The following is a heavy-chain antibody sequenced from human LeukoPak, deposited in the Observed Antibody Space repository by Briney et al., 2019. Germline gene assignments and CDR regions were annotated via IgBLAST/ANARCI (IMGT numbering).Heavy chain of an antibody. Sequence: SQTLSLTCAISGDTVSSNSATWNWIRQSPSSGLEWLGRTYYRSKWYNDYAVSVKSRITINPDTSKNQFSLQLDSVTPEDTAVYYCAAKASYFDSWGQGTLVTVSS. D-gene: IGHD4/OR15-4a*01. V-gene: IGHV6-1*01. CDR1: GDTVSSNSAT. J-gene: IGHJ4*02. CDR2: TYYRSKWYN. CDR3: AAKASYFDS.